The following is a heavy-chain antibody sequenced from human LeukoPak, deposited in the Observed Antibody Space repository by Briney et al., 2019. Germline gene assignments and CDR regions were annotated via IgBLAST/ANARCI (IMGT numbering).Heavy chain of an antibody. Sequence: GGSLRLSCAASGFTFSSYAMHWVRQAPGKGLEWVAVISYDGSNKYYADSVKGRFTISRDNSKNTLYLQMNSLRAEDTAVYYCATGSDYYFDYWGQGTLVTVSS. CDR1: GFTFSSYA. CDR3: ATGSDYYFDY. CDR2: ISYDGSNK. V-gene: IGHV3-30-3*01. J-gene: IGHJ4*02. D-gene: IGHD2-15*01.